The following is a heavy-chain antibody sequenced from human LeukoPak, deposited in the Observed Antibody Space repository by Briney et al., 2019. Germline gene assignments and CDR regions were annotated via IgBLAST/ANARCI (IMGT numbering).Heavy chain of an antibody. CDR1: GFTVSTNY. Sequence: GGSLRLSCAASGFTVSTNYVNWVRQAPGKGLEWVSIIYSDGTTYYADSVRGRFTISRDNSKNTVYLQMNSLRAEDTAVYYCARESLRYYDSSGYYLWGQGTLVTVSS. CDR3: ARESLRYYDSSGYYL. V-gene: IGHV3-66*02. J-gene: IGHJ5*02. D-gene: IGHD3-22*01. CDR2: IYSDGTT.